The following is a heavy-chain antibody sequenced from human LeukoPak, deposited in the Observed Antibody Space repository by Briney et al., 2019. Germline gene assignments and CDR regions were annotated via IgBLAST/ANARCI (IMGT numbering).Heavy chain of an antibody. Sequence: GGSLRLSCTASGFSFSGHWMHWARQLPGKGLVWVSRISPTGSTTSYADSVKGRFTVSRDKAKNTLYLQVNNLRAEDTAVYYCARGPNSNWSGLDFWGQGTLLTVSS. D-gene: IGHD6-6*01. CDR3: ARGPNSNWSGLDF. CDR2: ISPTGSTT. CDR1: GFSFSGHW. V-gene: IGHV3-74*01. J-gene: IGHJ4*02.